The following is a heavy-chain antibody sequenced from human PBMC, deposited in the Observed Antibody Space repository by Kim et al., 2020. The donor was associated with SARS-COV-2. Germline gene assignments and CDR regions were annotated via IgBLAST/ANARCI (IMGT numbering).Heavy chain of an antibody. CDR3: VKEDGSSAGHY. CDR1: GFTFNIYA. J-gene: IGHJ4*02. Sequence: GGSLRLSCVASGFTFNIYAMTWVRQAPGKGLEWVSSISGGTFYADSVKGRFTIARDNSKNTLYLQMNSLRVDDTAVYYCVKEDGSSAGHYWGQGTLVTVSS. CDR2: ISGGT. V-gene: IGHV3-23*01. D-gene: IGHD6-6*01.